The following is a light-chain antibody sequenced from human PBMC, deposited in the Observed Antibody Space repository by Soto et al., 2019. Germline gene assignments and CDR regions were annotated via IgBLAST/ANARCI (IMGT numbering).Light chain of an antibody. CDR1: QSITTF. Sequence: DIQMTQSPSSLSASVGDRVTITFRASQSITTFLNWYRQKPGKAPKLLIYAASSLQSGVPSRFRGSGSGTDFTLTISSLQPEDFATYFCQQSYTTPPTFGQGTRLEIK. V-gene: IGKV1-39*01. J-gene: IGKJ5*01. CDR3: QQSYTTPPT. CDR2: AAS.